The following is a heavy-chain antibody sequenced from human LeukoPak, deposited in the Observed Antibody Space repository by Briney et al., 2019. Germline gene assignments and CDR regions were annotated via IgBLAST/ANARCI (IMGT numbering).Heavy chain of an antibody. V-gene: IGHV3-21*01. D-gene: IGHD2-15*01. CDR2: ISSSSSYI. J-gene: IGHJ3*02. CDR3: ARSPVGYCSGGSCYTPPAHAFDI. CDR1: GFTFSSYS. Sequence: PGGSLRLSCAASGFTFSSYSKNWVRQAPGKGLEWVSSISSSSSYIYYADSVKGRFTISRDNAKNSLYLQMNSLRAEDTAVYYCARSPVGYCSGGSCYTPPAHAFDIWGQGTMVTVSS.